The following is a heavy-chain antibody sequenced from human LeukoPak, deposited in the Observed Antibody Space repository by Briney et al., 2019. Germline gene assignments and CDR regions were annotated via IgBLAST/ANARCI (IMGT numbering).Heavy chain of an antibody. CDR3: ARGGPEGVNPFDY. CDR1: GYSFTSYW. CDR2: IYPGDSDT. Sequence: GESLEISCQGSGYSFTSYWIGWVRQLPGKGLEWMGIIYPGDSDTRYSPSFQGQVTISADKSISTAYLQWSSLKASDTAMYYCARGGPEGVNPFDYWGQGTLVTVSS. V-gene: IGHV5-51*01. J-gene: IGHJ4*02. D-gene: IGHD1-14*01.